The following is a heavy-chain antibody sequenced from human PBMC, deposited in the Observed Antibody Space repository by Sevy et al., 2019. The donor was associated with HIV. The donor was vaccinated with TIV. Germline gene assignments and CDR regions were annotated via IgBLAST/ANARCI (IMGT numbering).Heavy chain of an antibody. Sequence: GGSLRLSCAASGFTFSSYAMHWVRQAPGKGLEWVAVISYDGSNKYYADSVKGRFTISRDNSKNTRYLQMNSLRAEDTAVYYCARDKGSGRSSGSYLVYWGQGTLVTVSS. V-gene: IGHV3-30*04. CDR3: ARDKGSGRSSGSYLVY. D-gene: IGHD1-26*01. CDR1: GFTFSSYA. CDR2: ISYDGSNK. J-gene: IGHJ4*02.